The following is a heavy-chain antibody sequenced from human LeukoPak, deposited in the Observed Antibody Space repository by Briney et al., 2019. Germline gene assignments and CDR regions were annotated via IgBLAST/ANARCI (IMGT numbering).Heavy chain of an antibody. V-gene: IGHV3-7*02. Sequence: GGSLRLSCAASGFTFSSYWMSWVRQAPGKGLEWVANIKQDGSEKYYVDSVKGRFTISRDNAKNTLYLQMNSLRVEDTAVYYCASLSHSGSYLGDAAFDIWGQGTMVTVSS. D-gene: IGHD1-26*01. CDR1: GFTFSSYW. CDR2: IKQDGSEK. J-gene: IGHJ3*02. CDR3: ASLSHSGSYLGDAAFDI.